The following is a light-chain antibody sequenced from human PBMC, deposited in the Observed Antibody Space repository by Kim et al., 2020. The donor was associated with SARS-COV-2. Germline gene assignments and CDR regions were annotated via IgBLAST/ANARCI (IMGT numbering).Light chain of an antibody. J-gene: IGLJ1*01. CDR2: RNS. CDR1: NIGSRP. Sequence: APGKTARINCGGANIGSRPVYWYQQRAGQAPVLVIYRNSDRPSGIPERFSGSNSGNTATLTISRVEAGDEADYYCQVWDTPSSHYVFGAGTKVTVL. CDR3: QVWDTPSSHYV. V-gene: IGLV3-21*01.